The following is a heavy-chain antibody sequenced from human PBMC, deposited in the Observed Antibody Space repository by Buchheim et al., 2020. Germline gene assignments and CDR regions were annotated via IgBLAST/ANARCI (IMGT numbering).Heavy chain of an antibody. CDR3: ARVPTMAPWTRPFFDF. Sequence: EVQLLESGGNLVQPGGSLRLSCATSGFTFGSYAMSWVRQAPGKRLECVSVLSAGGGTYYGDSLRDRFTISRDISKNTLYLHMNSLKVEDTAMYYCARVPTMAPWTRPFFDFWGQGTL. J-gene: IGHJ4*02. CDR1: GFTFGSYA. D-gene: IGHD3/OR15-3a*01. CDR2: LSAGGGT. V-gene: IGHV3-66*01.